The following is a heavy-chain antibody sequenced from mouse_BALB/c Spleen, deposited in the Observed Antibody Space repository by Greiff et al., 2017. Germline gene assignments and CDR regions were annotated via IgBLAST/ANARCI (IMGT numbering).Heavy chain of an antibody. J-gene: IGHJ3*01. CDR2: ISSGSSTI. CDR1: GFTFSSFG. Sequence: EVKLVESGGGLVQPGGSRKLSCAASGFTFSSFGMHWVRQAPEKGLEWVAYISSGSSTIYYADTVKGRFTISRDNPKNTLFLQMTSLRSEDTAMYYCAKEDWDSAWFAYWGQGTLVTVSA. V-gene: IGHV5-17*02. D-gene: IGHD4-1*01. CDR3: AKEDWDSAWFAY.